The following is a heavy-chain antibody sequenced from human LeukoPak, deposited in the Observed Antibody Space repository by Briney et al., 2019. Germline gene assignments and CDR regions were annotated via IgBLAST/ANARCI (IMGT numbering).Heavy chain of an antibody. CDR3: ARADY. J-gene: IGHJ4*02. CDR2: ISSSSSTI. CDR1: GFTFSSST. Sequence: GGSLRLSCAASGFTFSSSTMNWVRQAPGKGLEWVSYISSSSSTIYYVDSVKGRFTISRDNSKNTLYLQMNSLRAEDTAVYYCARADYWGQGTLVTVSS. V-gene: IGHV3-48*01.